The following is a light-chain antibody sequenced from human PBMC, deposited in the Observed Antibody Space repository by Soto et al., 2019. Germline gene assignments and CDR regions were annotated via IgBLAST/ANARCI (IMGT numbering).Light chain of an antibody. CDR1: SSDVGGYNY. CDR3: SSYAGSNNLYV. Sequence: SVVTQPPSASGSPGQPVPISCTGTSSDVGGYNYVSWYQQHPGKAPKLMIYEVSKRPSGVPDRFSGSKSGNTASLTVSGLQAEDEADYYCSSYAGSNNLYVFGTGPKVTVL. J-gene: IGLJ1*01. V-gene: IGLV2-8*01. CDR2: EVS.